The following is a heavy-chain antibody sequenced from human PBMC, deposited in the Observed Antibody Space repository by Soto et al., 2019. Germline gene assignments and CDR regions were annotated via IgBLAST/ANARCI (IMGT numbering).Heavy chain of an antibody. Sequence: QVQLVESGGGVVQPGRSLRLSCAASGFTFSSYAMHWVRQAPGKGLEWVAVISYDGSNKYYADSVKGRFTISRDNSKNTLYLQMNSLRAEDTAVYYCARVFTIGDYWGQGTLVTVSS. CDR1: GFTFSSYA. J-gene: IGHJ4*02. V-gene: IGHV3-30-3*01. CDR3: ARVFTIGDY. D-gene: IGHD3-9*01. CDR2: ISYDGSNK.